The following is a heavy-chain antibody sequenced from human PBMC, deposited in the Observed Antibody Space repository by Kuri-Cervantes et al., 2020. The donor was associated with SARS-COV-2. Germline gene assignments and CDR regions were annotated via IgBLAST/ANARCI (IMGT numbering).Heavy chain of an antibody. V-gene: IGHV4-59*08. Sequence: GSLRLSCTVSGDSISDHYWSWIRQPPGKGPEWIGCIYYSGSTNYNPSLKSRVTISVDTSKNQFSLKLSSVTAADTAVYYCARHELAITMIVVVPRSWFDPWGQGTLVTVSS. CDR2: IYYSGST. D-gene: IGHD3-22*01. J-gene: IGHJ5*02. CDR1: GDSISDHY. CDR3: ARHELAITMIVVVPRSWFDP.